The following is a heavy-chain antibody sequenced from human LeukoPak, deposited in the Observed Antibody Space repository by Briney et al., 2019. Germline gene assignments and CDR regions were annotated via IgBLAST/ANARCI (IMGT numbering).Heavy chain of an antibody. CDR2: VYYTGST. CDR3: ARHYGP. V-gene: IGHV4-61*01. J-gene: IGHJ4*02. D-gene: IGHD3-16*01. CDR1: GGSLTSGSFY. Sequence: SETLSLTCTVSGGSLTSGSFYWSWLRQPPGKGPEWIGYVYYTGSTKYNPSLQSRVAISVDTSQNQFSLRLTSVTAADTAVYYCARHYGPWGQGTLVTVSS.